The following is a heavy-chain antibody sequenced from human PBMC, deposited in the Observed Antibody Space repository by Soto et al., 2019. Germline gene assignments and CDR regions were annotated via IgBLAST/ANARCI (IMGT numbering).Heavy chain of an antibody. CDR1: GFTFSSYW. CDR3: ARGADFVLRCFDWFDAFDI. D-gene: IGHD3-9*01. V-gene: IGHV3-74*01. J-gene: IGHJ3*02. Sequence: GGSLRLSCAASGFTFSSYWMHWVRQAPGKGLVWVSRINSDGSSTSYADSVKGRFTISRDNAKNTLYLQMNSLRAEDTAVYYCARGADFVLRCFDWFDAFDIWGQGTMVTVSS. CDR2: INSDGSST.